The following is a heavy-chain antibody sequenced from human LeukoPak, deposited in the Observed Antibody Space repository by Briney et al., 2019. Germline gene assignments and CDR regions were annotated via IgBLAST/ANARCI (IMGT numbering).Heavy chain of an antibody. CDR2: ISYGNT. Sequence: SEALSLTCRVSGGSISTNYWNWIRQTPGKGLEWIGHISYGNTDYNPSLKSRVTISVDTSKNQFSLKLTSVTAADTAVYYCARDKAHCYGRYFDPWGQGALVTVSS. CDR1: GGSISTNY. CDR3: ARDKAHCYGRYFDP. D-gene: IGHD2-2*01. V-gene: IGHV4-59*01. J-gene: IGHJ5*02.